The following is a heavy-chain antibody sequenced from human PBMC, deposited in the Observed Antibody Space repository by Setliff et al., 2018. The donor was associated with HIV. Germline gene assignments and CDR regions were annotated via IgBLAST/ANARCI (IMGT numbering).Heavy chain of an antibody. J-gene: IGHJ4*02. Sequence: ASVKVSCKASGYTFTSHFMHWVRQAPGQGLEWMGVMYPTGGRTTYAQKLQGRVTMTIDTSTSTAYMELRSLRSDDTAVYYCAKAYGTVVEALGYWGQGTLVTVSS. CDR2: MYPTGGRT. D-gene: IGHD3-22*01. CDR3: AKAYGTVVEALGY. CDR1: GYTFTSHF. V-gene: IGHV1-46*01.